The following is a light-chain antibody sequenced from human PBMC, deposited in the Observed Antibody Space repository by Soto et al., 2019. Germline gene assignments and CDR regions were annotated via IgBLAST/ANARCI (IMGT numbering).Light chain of an antibody. J-gene: IGLJ1*01. V-gene: IGLV2-8*01. Sequence: QSVLTQPPSASGSPGQSVTISCTGTSSDIAYYKYVSWYQQHPGKAPKLILYEVSERPSGVPDRFSGSKSGNTASLTVSRLQAEDEALYYCSSYAGSNNFVFGTGTKLTVL. CDR1: SSDIAYYKY. CDR3: SSYAGSNNFV. CDR2: EVS.